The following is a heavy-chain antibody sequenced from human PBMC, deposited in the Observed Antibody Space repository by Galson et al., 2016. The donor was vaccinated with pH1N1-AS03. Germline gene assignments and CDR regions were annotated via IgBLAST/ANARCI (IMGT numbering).Heavy chain of an antibody. D-gene: IGHD3-10*01. V-gene: IGHV5-51*01. CDR2: ISPGDSDM. CDR3: ARTSGSRTYPFDS. Sequence: QSGAEVKKPGESLKISCQGSEYNFTNYWIGWLRQMPGKGPELMGIISPGDSDMRYNPSFQGQVAMSADKSISAAYLQWSSLKASDTAIYYCARTSGSRTYPFDSWGQGALVTVSS. J-gene: IGHJ4*02. CDR1: EYNFTNYW.